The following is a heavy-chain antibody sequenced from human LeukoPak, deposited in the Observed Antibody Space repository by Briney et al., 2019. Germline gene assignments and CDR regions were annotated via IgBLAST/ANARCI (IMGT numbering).Heavy chain of an antibody. D-gene: IGHD2-15*01. Sequence: PGGSLRLSCAASGFTFSSYSMNWVRQAPGKGLEWVSSISSSSSYIYYADSVKGRFTISRDNAKNSLYLQMNSLRAEDTAVYYCAKDWGDIVVVAAATFDYWGQGTLVTVSS. CDR2: ISSSSSYI. CDR3: AKDWGDIVVVAAATFDY. V-gene: IGHV3-21*04. CDR1: GFTFSSYS. J-gene: IGHJ4*02.